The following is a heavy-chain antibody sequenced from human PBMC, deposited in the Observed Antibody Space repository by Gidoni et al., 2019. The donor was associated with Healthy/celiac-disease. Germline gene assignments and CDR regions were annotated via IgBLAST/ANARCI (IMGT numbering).Heavy chain of an antibody. J-gene: IGHJ4*02. CDR3: AGHRIVVVTPFDY. D-gene: IGHD3-22*01. Sequence: EVQLLESGGGLVQPGGSLRLSCAASGFTFSSYAMSWVRQAPGKGLEWVSAISGSGGSTYYADSVKGRFTISRDNSKNTLYLQMNSLRAEDTAVYYCAGHRIVVVTPFDYWGQGTLVTVSS. CDR2: ISGSGGST. CDR1: GFTFSSYA. V-gene: IGHV3-23*01.